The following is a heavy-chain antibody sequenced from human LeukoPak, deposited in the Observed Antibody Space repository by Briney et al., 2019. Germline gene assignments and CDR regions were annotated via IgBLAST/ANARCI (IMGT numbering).Heavy chain of an antibody. V-gene: IGHV4-39*01. CDR1: GGSLSRPSYY. D-gene: IGHD1-1*01. CDR3: ARGIRNNWNYWFDP. CDR2: IYYSGST. Sequence: SETLSLSCTVSGGSLSRPSYYWGWIRQPPGMTLGWIGSIYYSGSTYYNPSLKSRVTISVDTSKNQFSLKLSSVTAADTAVYYCARGIRNNWNYWFDPWGQGTLVTVSS. J-gene: IGHJ5*02.